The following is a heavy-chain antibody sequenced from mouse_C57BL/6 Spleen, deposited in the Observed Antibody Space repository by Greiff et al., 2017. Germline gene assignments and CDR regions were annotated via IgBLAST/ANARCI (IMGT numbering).Heavy chain of an antibody. D-gene: IGHD1-1*01. Sequence: EVMLVESGEGLVKPGGSLKLSCAASGFTFSSYAMSWVRQTPEKRLEWVAYISSGGDYIYYADTVKGRFTISRDNARNTLYLQMSSLKSEDTAMYYCTRESYYGSSYGDYWGQGTTLTVSS. CDR1: GFTFSSYA. CDR2: ISSGGDYI. V-gene: IGHV5-9-1*02. J-gene: IGHJ2*01. CDR3: TRESYYGSSYGDY.